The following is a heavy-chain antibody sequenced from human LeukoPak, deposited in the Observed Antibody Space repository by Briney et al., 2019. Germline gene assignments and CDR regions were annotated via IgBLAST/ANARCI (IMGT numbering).Heavy chain of an antibody. Sequence: GGSLRLSCTASGFTFRDYDMSWVRQAPGKGLEWVSAVRGSGGITNCPDSVKGRFTISRDNSKNTLHLQMDSLRAGDSGVYYCARRSLFEVVTDIPYYFDLWGLGTRVTVSS. D-gene: IGHD2-21*02. J-gene: IGHJ4*02. CDR3: ARRSLFEVVTDIPYYFDL. CDR1: GFTFRDYD. V-gene: IGHV3-23*01. CDR2: VRGSGGIT.